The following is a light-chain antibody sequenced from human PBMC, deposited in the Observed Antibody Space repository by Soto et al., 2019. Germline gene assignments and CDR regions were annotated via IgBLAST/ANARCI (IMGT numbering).Light chain of an antibody. CDR2: GVI. V-gene: IGLV2-14*01. CDR1: SSDIGYYNY. Sequence: QSVLTQPASVSGSPGQSITISCTVTSSDIGYYNYVSWYQQHPGKAPKLMIYGVINRPSGISNRFSGSKSGNTASLTISGLQADDEADYYCSSYTTTSSYVFGTGTKVTVL. CDR3: SSYTTTSSYV. J-gene: IGLJ1*01.